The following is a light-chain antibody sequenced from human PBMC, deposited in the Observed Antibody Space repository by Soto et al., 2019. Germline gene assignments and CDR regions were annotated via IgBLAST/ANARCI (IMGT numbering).Light chain of an antibody. J-gene: IGKJ1*01. CDR2: KAS. V-gene: IGKV1-5*03. CDR1: QSISYW. CDR3: QQYNSYSTWT. Sequence: IHMTHAPSTLSASLGDIVALTFRASQSISYWLAWYQQKPGKAPKLLIYKASTLQSGVPSRFSGSGSGTEFTLTISSLQPDDFATYYCQQYNSYSTWTFGQGTKVDIK.